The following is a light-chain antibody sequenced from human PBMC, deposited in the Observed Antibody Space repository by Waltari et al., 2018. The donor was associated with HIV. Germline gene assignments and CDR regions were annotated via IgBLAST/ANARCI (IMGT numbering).Light chain of an antibody. CDR1: QSISTY. Sequence: DIQMTQSPSSLSASVGDRVTITCRASQSISTYLNWYQQRPGKAPKLLIYGAFALQSGVPSVFSGSGSGTDFTLTITSLQPEDFATYYCQQTFRIPLTFGGGTKV. V-gene: IGKV1-39*01. CDR2: GAF. CDR3: QQTFRIPLT. J-gene: IGKJ4*01.